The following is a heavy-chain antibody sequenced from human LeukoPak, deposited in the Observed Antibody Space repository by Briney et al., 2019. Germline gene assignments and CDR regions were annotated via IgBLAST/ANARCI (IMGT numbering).Heavy chain of an antibody. D-gene: IGHD3-22*01. V-gene: IGHV3-23*01. CDR1: GFTFSSYA. Sequence: PGGSLRLPYAASGFTFSSYAMSWVRQAPGKGREWVSAFIGSSSSTNYADSEKGRFTISRDNSKNMLYLQMNSLRAEDTAVYYCAKDDYYDTHVWFDYWGQGTLVTVSS. CDR3: AKDDYYDTHVWFDY. CDR2: FIGSSSST. J-gene: IGHJ4*02.